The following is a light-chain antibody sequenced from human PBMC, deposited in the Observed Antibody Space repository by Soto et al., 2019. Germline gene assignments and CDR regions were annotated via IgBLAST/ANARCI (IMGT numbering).Light chain of an antibody. V-gene: IGKV3-20*01. J-gene: IGKJ4*01. Sequence: EMVLTQSPGTLSLSPGERATLSCRASQSVSSSYLACYQQKPGQAPRLLLYGASSRATGIPDRFSGSGSGIDFTLIISRLEPEDFAVYYCQQSGSSPPTFGGGTKVEIK. CDR3: QQSGSSPPT. CDR1: QSVSSSY. CDR2: GAS.